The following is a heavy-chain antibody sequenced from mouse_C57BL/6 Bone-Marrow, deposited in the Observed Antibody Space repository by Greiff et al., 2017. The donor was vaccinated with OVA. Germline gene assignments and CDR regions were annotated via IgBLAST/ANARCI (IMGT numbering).Heavy chain of an antibody. CDR1: GYTFTSYW. CDR3: AAEDYGNSWFAY. V-gene: IGHV1-59*01. J-gene: IGHJ3*01. D-gene: IGHD2-1*01. Sequence: VQLQQSGAELVRPGTSVKLSCKASGYTFTSYWMHWVKQRPGQGLEWIGAIDPYAGNTNYNQKFKGKATLTVDTSSSTAYMQISSLTSEDSAVYYCAAEDYGNSWFAYWGQGTLVTVSA. CDR2: IDPYAGNT.